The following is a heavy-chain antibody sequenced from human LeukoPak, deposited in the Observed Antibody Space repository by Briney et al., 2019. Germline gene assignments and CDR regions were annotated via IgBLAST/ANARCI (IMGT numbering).Heavy chain of an antibody. V-gene: IGHV1-8*01. D-gene: IGHD3-10*01. CDR1: GYTFTSYD. CDR3: ARALSMVRGVLYYHGMDV. CDR2: MSPNSGNT. J-gene: IGHJ6*02. Sequence: ASVKVSCVASGYTFTSYDINWVRQATGQGLEWMGWMSPNSGNTGYAENFQGRVTMTTNTSISTAYMEVSSLRSEDTAVYYCARALSMVRGVLYYHGMDVWGQGTTVTVSS.